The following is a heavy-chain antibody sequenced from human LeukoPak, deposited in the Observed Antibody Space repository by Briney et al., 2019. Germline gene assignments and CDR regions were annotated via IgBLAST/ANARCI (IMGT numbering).Heavy chain of an antibody. CDR1: GGTFSSYA. D-gene: IGHD6-19*01. CDR3: GTDDIAVAGRGDY. Sequence: ASVKVSCKASGGTFSSYAISWVRQAPGQGLEWMGRIIPILGIANYAQKFQGRVTITADKSTSTAYMELSSLRSEDTAVYYCGTDDIAVAGRGDYWGQGTLVTVSS. J-gene: IGHJ4*02. V-gene: IGHV1-69*04. CDR2: IIPILGIA.